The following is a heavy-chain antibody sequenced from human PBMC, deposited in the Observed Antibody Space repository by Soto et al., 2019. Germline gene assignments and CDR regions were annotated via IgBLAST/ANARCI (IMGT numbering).Heavy chain of an antibody. V-gene: IGHV4-39*01. CDR2: IYYSGST. CDR3: ARPAGAQYYIFDD. D-gene: IGHD1-26*01. J-gene: IGHJ4*02. CDR1: GGSISSSSYY. Sequence: QLQLQESGPGLVKPSETLSLTCTVSGGSISSSSYYWGWIRQPPGKGLEWVGSIYYSGSTYYNPSLKSRVTISVDTSKNPLSLKLSSVTAADTAVYYGARPAGAQYYIFDDWGQRTLVTVSS.